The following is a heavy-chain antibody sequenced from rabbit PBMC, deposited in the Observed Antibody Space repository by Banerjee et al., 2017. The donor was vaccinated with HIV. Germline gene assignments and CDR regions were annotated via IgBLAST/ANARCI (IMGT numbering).Heavy chain of an antibody. CDR2: INTSSGNT. D-gene: IGHD8-1*01. CDR1: GFSFSSSYD. CDR3: ARDGGSSVYTQYYFNL. Sequence: QQLVESGGGLVKPGASLTLTCTASGFSFSSSYDMCWVRQAPGKGLEWIACINTSSGNTVYASWAKGRFTISKTSSTTVTLQMTSLTAADTATYFCARDGGSSVYTQYYFNLWGQGTLVTVS. V-gene: IGHV1S40*01. J-gene: IGHJ4*01.